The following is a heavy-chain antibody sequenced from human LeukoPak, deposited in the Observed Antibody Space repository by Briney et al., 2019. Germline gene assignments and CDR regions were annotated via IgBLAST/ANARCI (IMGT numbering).Heavy chain of an antibody. D-gene: IGHD3-10*01. CDR2: FDPEDGET. CDR1: GYTLTDLS. V-gene: IGHV1-24*01. Sequence: ASVKVSCKVSGYTLTDLSMHWVRQAPGKGLEWLGGFDPEDGETIYAQKFQGRVTLAEDTSTDTAYMELSSLRSEGTAAYYCATDIPRRVRGVVYSSFGMDVWGQGTTVTVSS. J-gene: IGHJ6*02. CDR3: ATDIPRRVRGVVYSSFGMDV.